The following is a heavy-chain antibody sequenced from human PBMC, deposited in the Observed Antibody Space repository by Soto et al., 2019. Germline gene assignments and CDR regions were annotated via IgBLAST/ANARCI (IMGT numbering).Heavy chain of an antibody. CDR2: IGGGGDST. V-gene: IGHV3-23*01. Sequence: EVQLLESGGDLVQPGGSLRLSCAVSGFSFTSHAMSWVRQAPGKGLEWVSGIGGGGDSTYYADSVKGRFTISRDSSKNTMYRQMKSLRAEDTAVYYCASRAVVAAVYFFDYWGQGTLVTVSS. J-gene: IGHJ4*02. D-gene: IGHD5-12*01. CDR3: ASRAVVAAVYFFDY. CDR1: GFSFTSHA.